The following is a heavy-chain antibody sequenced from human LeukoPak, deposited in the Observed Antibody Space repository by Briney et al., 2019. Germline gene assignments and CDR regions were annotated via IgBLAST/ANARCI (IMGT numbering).Heavy chain of an antibody. CDR3: ARDWTVFSGYSPDFDY. Sequence: ASVKVSCKASGYTFTSYGISWVRQAPGQGLEWMGWISAYNGNTNYAQKLQGRVTMTTDTSTSTAYMELGSLRSDDTAVYYCARDWTVFSGYSPDFDYWGQGTLVTVSS. D-gene: IGHD3-22*01. CDR1: GYTFTSYG. CDR2: ISAYNGNT. V-gene: IGHV1-18*01. J-gene: IGHJ4*02.